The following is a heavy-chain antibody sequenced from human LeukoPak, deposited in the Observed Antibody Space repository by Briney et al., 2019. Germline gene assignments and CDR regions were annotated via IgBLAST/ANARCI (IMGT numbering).Heavy chain of an antibody. CDR3: GRDNNYKVDV. CDR1: GFIFSNYW. J-gene: IGHJ6*04. CDR2: IKSDGSIT. D-gene: IGHD4-11*01. V-gene: IGHV3-74*01. Sequence: QPGGSLTLSCAASGFIFSNYWMLWVRQAPGKGLVCVSNIKSDGSITNYADSVKGRFTISRDNAKNILYLQMNSLRAEDTAVYYCGRDNNYKVDVWGKGTTVTVSS.